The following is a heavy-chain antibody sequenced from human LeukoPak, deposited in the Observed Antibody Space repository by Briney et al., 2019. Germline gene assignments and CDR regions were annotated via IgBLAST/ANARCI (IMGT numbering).Heavy chain of an antibody. D-gene: IGHD3-10*01. V-gene: IGHV3-23*01. CDR3: AKDIMVWGVNSFDY. CDR2: IGASGANT. Sequence: PGGSLRLSCAASGFTFSSYPMSWVRLTPGKGLEWVSAIGASGANTYYADSVRGRFSISRDNSKNTLDLQMNSLRAEDTALYYCAKDIMVWGVNSFDYWGQGTLVTVSS. CDR1: GFTFSSYP. J-gene: IGHJ4*02.